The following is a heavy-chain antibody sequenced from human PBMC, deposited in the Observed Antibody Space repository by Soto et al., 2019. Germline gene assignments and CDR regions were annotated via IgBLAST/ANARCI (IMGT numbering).Heavy chain of an antibody. V-gene: IGHV3-21*01. Sequence: VGSLRLSCEASGFTFNSHTMHWVRQAPVMRPEWISSISLSSYYTYYAESVKGRFTISRDNAKNSLFLQMNSLAVEDTAVYYCARTIFGTVMDVWGRXPTATV. CDR3: ARTIFGTVMDV. CDR1: GFTFNSHT. D-gene: IGHD3-3*01. J-gene: IGHJ6*01. CDR2: ISLSSYYT.